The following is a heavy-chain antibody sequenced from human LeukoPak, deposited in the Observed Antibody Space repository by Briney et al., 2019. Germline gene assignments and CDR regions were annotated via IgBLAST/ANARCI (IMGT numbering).Heavy chain of an antibody. Sequence: PSQTLSLTCTVSGGSISSGSYYWRWIRQPAGKGLEWIGRIYTSGSTNYNPSLKSRVTISVDTSKNQFSLKLSSVTAADTAVYYCARLARYYYDTGVDYWGQGTLVTVSS. CDR1: GGSISSGSYY. D-gene: IGHD3-22*01. J-gene: IGHJ4*02. CDR2: IYTSGST. V-gene: IGHV4-61*02. CDR3: ARLARYYYDTGVDY.